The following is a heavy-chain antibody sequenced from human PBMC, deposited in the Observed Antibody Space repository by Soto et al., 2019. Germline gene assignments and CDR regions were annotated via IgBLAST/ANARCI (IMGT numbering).Heavy chain of an antibody. CDR3: AGDRGYNWNYGWFDP. Sequence: QVQLVQSGAEVKKPGASVKVSCKASGYTFTSYGISWVRQAPGQGLEWMGRISAYNGNTNYAQKLQGRVTMTTDTSTGKAYMELRSLRSDDTAVYSCAGDRGYNWNYGWFDPWGQGTLVTVSS. D-gene: IGHD1-7*01. CDR2: ISAYNGNT. V-gene: IGHV1-18*01. J-gene: IGHJ5*02. CDR1: GYTFTSYG.